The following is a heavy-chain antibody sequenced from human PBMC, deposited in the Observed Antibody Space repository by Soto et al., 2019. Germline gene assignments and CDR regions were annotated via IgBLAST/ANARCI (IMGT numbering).Heavy chain of an antibody. J-gene: IGHJ4*02. CDR3: ARILIIGTTRGSYFDY. V-gene: IGHV4-34*01. CDR1: GGSFSGYY. D-gene: IGHD1-20*01. Sequence: SETLSLTCAVYGGSFSGYYWSWIRQPPGKGLEWIGEINHSRSTNYNPSLKSRVTISVDTSKNQLSLKLSSVTAADTAVYYCARILIIGTTRGSYFDYWGQGTLVTVSS. CDR2: INHSRST.